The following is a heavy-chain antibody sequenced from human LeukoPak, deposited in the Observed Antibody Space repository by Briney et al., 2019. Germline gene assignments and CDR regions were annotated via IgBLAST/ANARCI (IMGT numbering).Heavy chain of an antibody. Sequence: SETLSLTCTVSGASNRSGDYYWSWIRQPPGKGLEWIGYIYDSGSTYYNPSLKSRITISVDTSENRFSLKLSSVTATDTAVYYCARDCSGGSCYGAFDIWGQGTMVTVSS. J-gene: IGHJ3*02. CDR2: IYDSGST. CDR3: ARDCSGGSCYGAFDI. CDR1: GASNRSGDYY. D-gene: IGHD2-15*01. V-gene: IGHV4-30-4*01.